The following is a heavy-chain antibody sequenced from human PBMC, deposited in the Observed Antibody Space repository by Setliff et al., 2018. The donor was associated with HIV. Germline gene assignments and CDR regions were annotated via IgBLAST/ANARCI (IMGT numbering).Heavy chain of an antibody. Sequence: SETLSLTCAVSGYSISSGCYWGWIRQPPGKGLEWIGSMYHTGSTYYSPSLNSRFTISVDTSKNQFSLKLRSVTAAATAVYYCARSPLYSGYERYYFDYWGQGTLVTVSS. J-gene: IGHJ4*02. V-gene: IGHV4-38-2*01. CDR2: MYHTGST. CDR1: GYSISSGCY. D-gene: IGHD5-12*01. CDR3: ARSPLYSGYERYYFDY.